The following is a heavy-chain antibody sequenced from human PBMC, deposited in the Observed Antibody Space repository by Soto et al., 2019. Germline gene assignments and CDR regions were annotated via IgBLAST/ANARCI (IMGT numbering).Heavy chain of an antibody. Sequence: ASVKVSCKASGYPFSDNQIHWLRRAPGQGLEWMGRINPKSDDTNYAQKFQVRVTMTRDTSIDTAYLELTGLTSDDTATYYCARKHSLDYIRWGLDPWGQGTLVTVSS. D-gene: IGHD4-4*01. CDR1: GYPFSDNQ. CDR2: INPKSDDT. J-gene: IGHJ5*02. CDR3: ARKHSLDYIRWGLDP. V-gene: IGHV1-2*02.